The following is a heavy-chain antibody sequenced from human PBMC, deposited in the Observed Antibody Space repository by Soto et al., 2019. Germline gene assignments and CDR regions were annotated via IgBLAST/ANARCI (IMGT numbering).Heavy chain of an antibody. CDR3: ARGPTYYDFWSGQTYYYYYYMDV. CDR1: GYTFTSYA. J-gene: IGHJ6*03. Sequence: ASVTVSCQASGYTFTSYAMHWVRQAPGQRLEWMGWMNPNSGNTGYAQKFQGRVTMTRNTSISTAYMELSSLRSEDTAVYYCARGPTYYDFWSGQTYYYYYYMDVWGKGTTVTVSS. V-gene: IGHV1-8*02. CDR2: MNPNSGNT. D-gene: IGHD3-3*01.